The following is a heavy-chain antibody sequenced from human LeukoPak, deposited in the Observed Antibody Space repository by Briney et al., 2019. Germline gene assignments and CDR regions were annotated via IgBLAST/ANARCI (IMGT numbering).Heavy chain of an antibody. J-gene: IGHJ6*03. D-gene: IGHD3-10*01. V-gene: IGHV1-45*02. CDR3: ARDGSGSFPTKYYYYYYMDV. CDR2: ITPFNGNT. CDR1: GYSFSTHW. Sequence: ASVKVSCKASGYSFSTHWMHWVRQAPGQALEWMGWITPFNGNTNYAQKFQDRVTITRDRSMSTAYMELSSLRSEDTAVYYCARDGSGSFPTKYYYYYYMDVWGKGTTVTVSS.